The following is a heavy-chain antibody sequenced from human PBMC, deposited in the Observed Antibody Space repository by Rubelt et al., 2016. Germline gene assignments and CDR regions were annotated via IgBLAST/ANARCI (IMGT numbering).Heavy chain of an antibody. CDR3: ARINDSSGWYYFDY. J-gene: IGHJ4*02. V-gene: IGHV4-34*01. CDR1: GGSFSGYY. CDR2: INHSGST. Sequence: QVQLQQWGAGLLKPSETLSLTCAVYGGSFSGYYWSWIRQPPGKGLEWIGEINHSGSTNYNPSLKSRVTIAVDTSKTQFSLKLSSVTAADTAVYFCARINDSSGWYYFDYWDQGTLVTVSS. D-gene: IGHD6-19*01.